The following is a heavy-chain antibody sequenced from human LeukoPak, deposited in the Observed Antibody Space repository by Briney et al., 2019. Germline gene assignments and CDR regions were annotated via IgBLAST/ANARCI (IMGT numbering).Heavy chain of an antibody. Sequence: SGTLSLTCAVSGGSISSSNWWSWVRQPPGKGLEWIGEIYHSGSTNYNPSLKSRVTISVDKSKNQFSLKLSSVTAADTAVYYRARRREYYDILTGYFTNFDYWGQGTLVTVSS. D-gene: IGHD3-9*01. CDR1: GGSISSSNW. CDR3: ARRREYYDILTGYFTNFDY. CDR2: IYHSGST. J-gene: IGHJ4*02. V-gene: IGHV4-4*02.